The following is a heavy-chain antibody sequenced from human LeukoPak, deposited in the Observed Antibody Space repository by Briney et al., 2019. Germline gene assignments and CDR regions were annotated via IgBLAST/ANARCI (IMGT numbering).Heavy chain of an antibody. J-gene: IGHJ4*02. Sequence: PGGSLRLSCAASGFTFSTYGMHWVRQAPGRGLEWVAVISYDGSNKYYADSVKGRFTISRDNSKNTLYLQMNSLGAEDTAVYYCAKVFFSGSYYAASDYWDQGTLVTVSS. CDR1: GFTFSTYG. D-gene: IGHD1-26*01. CDR2: ISYDGSNK. V-gene: IGHV3-30*18. CDR3: AKVFFSGSYYAASDY.